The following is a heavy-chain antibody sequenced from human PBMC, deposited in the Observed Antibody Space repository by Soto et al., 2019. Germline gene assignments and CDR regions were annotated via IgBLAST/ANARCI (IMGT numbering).Heavy chain of an antibody. CDR2: INHSGET. V-gene: IGHV4-34*01. CDR1: TGSFSGYY. D-gene: IGHD3-3*01. Sequence: KASETLSLTCAVYTGSFSGYYWNWIRRPPGKGLEWIGEINHSGETTYNPSLMSRVTISVDTSKNQFSLTLTSVTAADTAVYYCARVRDWFDPWGQGTLVTVSS. J-gene: IGHJ5*02. CDR3: ARVRDWFDP.